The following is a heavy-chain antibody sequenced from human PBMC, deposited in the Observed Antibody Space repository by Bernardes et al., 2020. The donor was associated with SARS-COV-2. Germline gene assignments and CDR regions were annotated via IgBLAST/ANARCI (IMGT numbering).Heavy chain of an antibody. CDR2: IGGGPDET. CDR3: AKDQTSFNSRFDPFDL. D-gene: IGHD3-3*01. J-gene: IGHJ3*01. Sequence: GGSLRLSCAAFGFMFDTYAMSWVRQAPGRGLEWVSSIGGGPDETYYADSVKGRFTIVRDNSRNTLYLQMNRLRADDTALYYCAKDQTSFNSRFDPFDLWGQEIMVTVSS. CDR1: GFMFDTYA. V-gene: IGHV3-23*01.